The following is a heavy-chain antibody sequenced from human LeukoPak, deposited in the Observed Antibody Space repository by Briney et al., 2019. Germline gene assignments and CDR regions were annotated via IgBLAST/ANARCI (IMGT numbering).Heavy chain of an antibody. J-gene: IGHJ4*02. Sequence: ASVNVSCKASGYTFTSYYMHWVRQAPGQGLEWMAIINPSGGSTSYAQKFQGRVTMTRDTSTSTVDLELSSLRSEDTAVYYCARGESTYFDYWGQGTLVTVSS. CDR2: INPSGGST. CDR1: GYTFTSYY. V-gene: IGHV1-46*01. CDR3: ARGESTYFDY.